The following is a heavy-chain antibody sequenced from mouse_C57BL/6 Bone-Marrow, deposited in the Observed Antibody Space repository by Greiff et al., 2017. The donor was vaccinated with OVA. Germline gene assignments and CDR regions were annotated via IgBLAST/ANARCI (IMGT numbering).Heavy chain of an antibody. CDR1: GYSITSGYD. D-gene: IGHD2-1*01. CDR3: AREDYGNSYWYFDV. V-gene: IGHV3-1*01. J-gene: IGHJ1*03. CDR2: ISYSGST. Sequence: EVKLVESGPGMVKPSQSLSLTCTVTGYSITSGYDWHWIRHFPGNKLEWMGYISYSGSTNYNPSLKSRISITHDTSKNHFFLKLNSVTTEDTATYYCAREDYGNSYWYFDVWGTGTTVTVSS.